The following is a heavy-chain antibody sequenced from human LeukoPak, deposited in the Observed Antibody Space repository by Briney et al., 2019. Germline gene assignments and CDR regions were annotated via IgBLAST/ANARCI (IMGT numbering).Heavy chain of an antibody. D-gene: IGHD3-9*01. CDR2: ISSNGGST. CDR3: VKEARGYFDWPYDY. Sequence: GGSLRLSCSASGFTFSSYAMHWVRQAPGKGLEYVSAISSNGGSTYYADSVKGRFTISRDNSKTTLYLQMSSLRAEDTAVYYCVKEARGYFDWPYDYWGQGTLVTVSS. V-gene: IGHV3-64D*06. CDR1: GFTFSSYA. J-gene: IGHJ4*02.